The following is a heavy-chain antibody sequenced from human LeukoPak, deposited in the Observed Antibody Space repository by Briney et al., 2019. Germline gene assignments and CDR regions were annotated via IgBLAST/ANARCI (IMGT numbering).Heavy chain of an antibody. Sequence: GGSQRLSCAASGFTFSSYAMSWVRQAPGKGLEWVSAISGSGGSTYYADSVKGRFTISRDNSKNTLYLQMNSLRAEDTAVYYCAKGDILTGYYNVPGYYGMDVWGQGTTVTGSS. CDR1: GFTFSSYA. CDR3: AKGDILTGYYNVPGYYGMDV. CDR2: ISGSGGST. J-gene: IGHJ6*02. D-gene: IGHD3-9*01. V-gene: IGHV3-23*01.